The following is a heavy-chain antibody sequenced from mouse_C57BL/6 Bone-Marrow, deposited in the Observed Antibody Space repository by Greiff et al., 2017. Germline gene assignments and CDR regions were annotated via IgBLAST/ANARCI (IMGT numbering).Heavy chain of an antibody. V-gene: IGHV5-17*01. CDR3: ARRRGSNYFDY. CDR2: ISSGSSTI. Sequence: EVKLMESGGGLVKPGGSLKLSCAASGFTFSDYGMHWVRQAPEKGLEWVAYISSGSSTIYYADTVKGRFTISRDNAKKTLFLQMTSLRSEDTAMYYCARRRGSNYFDYWGQGTTLTVSS. J-gene: IGHJ2*01. CDR1: GFTFSDYG. D-gene: IGHD1-1*01.